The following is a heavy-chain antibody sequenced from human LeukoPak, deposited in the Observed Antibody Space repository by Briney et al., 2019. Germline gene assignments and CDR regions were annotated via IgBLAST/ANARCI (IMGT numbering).Heavy chain of an antibody. Sequence: SETLSLTCTVSGGSISSGGYYWSWIRQPPGKGLEWIGYIYHSGSTYYNPSLKSRVTISVDTSKNQFSLKLSSVTAADTAVYYCASSWGQWFDPWGQGTLVTVSS. CDR1: GGSISSGGYY. J-gene: IGHJ5*02. CDR2: IYHSGST. D-gene: IGHD7-27*01. CDR3: ASSWGQWFDP. V-gene: IGHV4-30-2*01.